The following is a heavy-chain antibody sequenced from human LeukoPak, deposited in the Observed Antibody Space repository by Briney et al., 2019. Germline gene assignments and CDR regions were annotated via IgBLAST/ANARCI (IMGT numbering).Heavy chain of an antibody. D-gene: IGHD3-10*01. CDR3: ARLGPWFGEQNYFDY. Sequence: PSETLSLTCTVSGGSISSYYWSWIRQPPGKGLEWIGYIYYSGSTNYNPSLKSRVTISVDTSKNQFSLKLSSVTAADTAVYYCARLGPWFGEQNYFDYWGQGTLVTVSS. J-gene: IGHJ4*02. CDR1: GGSISSYY. V-gene: IGHV4-59*08. CDR2: IYYSGST.